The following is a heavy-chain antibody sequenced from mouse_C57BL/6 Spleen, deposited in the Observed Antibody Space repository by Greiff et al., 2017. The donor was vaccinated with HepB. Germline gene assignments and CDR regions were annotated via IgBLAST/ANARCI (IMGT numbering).Heavy chain of an antibody. CDR1: GYAFSSSW. Sequence: LQESGPELVKPGASVKISCKASGYAFSSSWMNWVKQRPGKGLEWIGRIYPGDGDTNYNGKFKGKATLTADKSSSTAYMQLSSLTSEDSAVYFCARSRDYDVFAYWGQGTLVTVSA. V-gene: IGHV1-82*01. J-gene: IGHJ3*01. CDR3: ARSRDYDVFAY. CDR2: IYPGDGDT. D-gene: IGHD2-4*01.